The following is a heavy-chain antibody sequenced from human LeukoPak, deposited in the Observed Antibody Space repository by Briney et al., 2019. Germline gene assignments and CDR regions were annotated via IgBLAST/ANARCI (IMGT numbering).Heavy chain of an antibody. Sequence: GGSLRLSCAASGFTFSSYWMHWVRQAPGKGLVWVSRINSDGSSTIYADSVRGRFTISRDNAKNTLYLQMNSLRAEDTAVYYCARDSSSGWYEDFDYWGQGTLVIVSS. D-gene: IGHD6-19*01. J-gene: IGHJ4*02. V-gene: IGHV3-74*01. CDR3: ARDSSSGWYEDFDY. CDR2: INSDGSST. CDR1: GFTFSSYW.